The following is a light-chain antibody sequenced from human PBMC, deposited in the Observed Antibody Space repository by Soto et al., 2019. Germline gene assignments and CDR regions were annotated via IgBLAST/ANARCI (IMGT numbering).Light chain of an antibody. J-gene: IGKJ1*01. V-gene: IGKV3-15*01. Sequence: EIVMTQSPATLSVSPGERATLSCRASQSVSSNLAWYQQKPGQAPRLLIYDASTRATGIPARFSGSGSGTEFTLTISSLQSEDFAVYFCQQYDSVPPWTFGQGTRVEV. CDR2: DAS. CDR3: QQYDSVPPWT. CDR1: QSVSSN.